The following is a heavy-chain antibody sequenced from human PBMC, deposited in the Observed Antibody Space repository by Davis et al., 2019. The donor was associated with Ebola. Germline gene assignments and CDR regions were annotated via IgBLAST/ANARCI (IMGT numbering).Heavy chain of an antibody. J-gene: IGHJ4*02. D-gene: IGHD6-6*01. V-gene: IGHV1-18*04. CDR1: DYTFTNFG. CDR3: AREKLGGSSDY. CDR2: ISGYTGDT. Sequence: ASVKVSCKTSDYTFTNFGVSWVRQAPGQGLEWMGWISGYTGDTKYTQGFQGRVTMTTDTSTSTAYMELRTLRSDDTAVYYCAREKLGGSSDYWGQGTLVTVSS.